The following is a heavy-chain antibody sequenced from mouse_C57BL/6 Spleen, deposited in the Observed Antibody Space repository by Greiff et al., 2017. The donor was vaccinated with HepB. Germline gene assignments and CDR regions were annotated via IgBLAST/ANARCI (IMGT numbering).Heavy chain of an antibody. Sequence: ESGPGLVKPSQSLSLTCSVTGYSITSGYYWNWIRQFPGNKLEWMGYISYDGSNNYNPSLKNRIPITRDTSKNQFFLKLNSVTTEDTATYYCARERNYYGSSEYFDVWGTGTTVTVSS. CDR2: ISYDGSN. V-gene: IGHV3-6*01. CDR1: GYSITSGYY. J-gene: IGHJ1*03. CDR3: ARERNYYGSSEYFDV. D-gene: IGHD1-1*01.